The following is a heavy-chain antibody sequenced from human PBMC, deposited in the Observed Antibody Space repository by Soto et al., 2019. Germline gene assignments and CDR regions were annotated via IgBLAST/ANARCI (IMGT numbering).Heavy chain of an antibody. CDR3: ARGLMDETTDNYIWYFDL. V-gene: IGHV3-30*09. J-gene: IGHJ2*01. Sequence: PGGSLRLSCVASGLAVRYSSIHWVRQAPGKGLEWVAVLSQDGTHEYYAESVRGRFAISRDNSENTVYLQMTTLRPDDTAVYYCARGLMDETTDNYIWYFDLWGRGTLVTVSS. CDR1: GLAVRYSS. CDR2: LSQDGTHE. D-gene: IGHD3-10*01.